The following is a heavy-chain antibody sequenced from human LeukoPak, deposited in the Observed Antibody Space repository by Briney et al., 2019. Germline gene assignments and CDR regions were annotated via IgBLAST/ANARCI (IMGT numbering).Heavy chain of an antibody. V-gene: IGHV3-11*04. J-gene: IGHJ4*02. CDR2: INSGSTI. D-gene: IGHD3-22*01. CDR1: GFTFSDYY. Sequence: GGSLRLSCAASGFTFSDYYMSWIRQAPGKGLQWISYINSGSTIYYADSVKGRFTISRDNAKNSLYLQMNSLRVEDTAVYYCARSDSSGSIFYRRPHTFDYWGQGTLVTVSS. CDR3: ARSDSSGSIFYRRPHTFDY.